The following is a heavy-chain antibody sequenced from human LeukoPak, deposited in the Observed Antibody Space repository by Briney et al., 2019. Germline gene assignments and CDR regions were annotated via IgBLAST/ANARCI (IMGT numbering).Heavy chain of an antibody. J-gene: IGHJ4*02. D-gene: IGHD2-2*01. CDR2: IYYSGST. V-gene: IGHV4-59*08. CDR3: ARHRGIVVVPAATDFDY. CDR1: GGSISSYY. Sequence: SETLSLTCTVSGGSISSYYWSWIRQPPGKGLEWIGYIYYSGSTNSNPSLKSRVTISVDTSKNQFSLKLSSVTAADTAVYYCARHRGIVVVPAATDFDYWGQGTLVTVSS.